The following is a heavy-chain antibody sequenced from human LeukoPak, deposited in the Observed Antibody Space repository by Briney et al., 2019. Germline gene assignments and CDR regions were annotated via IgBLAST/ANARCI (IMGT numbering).Heavy chain of an antibody. D-gene: IGHD5-18*01. Sequence: PGGSLRLSCAASGFTFSSYSMNWVRQAPGKGLEWVSYISSSSRTIYYADSVKGRFTISRDNAKNSLYLQMNSLRAEDTAVYYCARDLGYSYEPYFDHWGQGTMVTVSS. CDR2: ISSSSRTI. CDR3: ARDLGYSYEPYFDH. CDR1: GFTFSSYS. J-gene: IGHJ4*02. V-gene: IGHV3-48*01.